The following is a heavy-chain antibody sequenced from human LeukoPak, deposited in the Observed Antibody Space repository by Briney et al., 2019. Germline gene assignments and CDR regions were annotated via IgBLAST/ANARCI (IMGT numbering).Heavy chain of an antibody. D-gene: IGHD6-19*01. CDR2: INDSEIT. V-gene: IGHV4-4*02. J-gene: IGHJ6*03. CDR1: GGSISNSNW. Sequence: KPSGTLSLTCAVSGGSISNSNWWSWVRQSPVKGLEWIGEINDSEITNYNPSLENRVTMTVDKSRTQFSLKLNSVTAADTAVYYCARGHSSGWSLMDVWGKGLTVTVSS. CDR3: ARGHSSGWSLMDV.